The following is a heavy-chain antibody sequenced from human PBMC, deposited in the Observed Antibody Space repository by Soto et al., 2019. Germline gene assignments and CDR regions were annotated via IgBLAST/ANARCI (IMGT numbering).Heavy chain of an antibody. Sequence: GGYLRLSCAASRFTFSSYAMSWVRQAPGKGLEWVSAISGSGDSTYYADSVKGRFTISRDNSKNTLYLQMNSLRAEDTAVYYCAKVAESRIAVIVHIHYSGQAPLVTGS. CDR2: ISGSGDST. CDR1: RFTFSSYA. J-gene: IGHJ4*02. D-gene: IGHD3-22*01. V-gene: IGHV3-23*01. CDR3: AKVAESRIAVIVHIHY.